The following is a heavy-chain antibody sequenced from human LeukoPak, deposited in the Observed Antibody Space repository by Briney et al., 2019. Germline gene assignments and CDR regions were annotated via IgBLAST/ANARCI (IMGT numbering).Heavy chain of an antibody. D-gene: IGHD6-13*01. J-gene: IGHJ3*02. Sequence: GGSLRLSCAASEFTFSAYWMTWVRQAPGKGLEWVANIKQDGSEKYYVDSVKGRFTISRDNAKDSLYLQMNSLRAEDTAVYYCVRVGRGIAAAGFGAFDIWGLGTMVTVSS. V-gene: IGHV3-7*03. CDR3: VRVGRGIAAAGFGAFDI. CDR2: IKQDGSEK. CDR1: EFTFSAYW.